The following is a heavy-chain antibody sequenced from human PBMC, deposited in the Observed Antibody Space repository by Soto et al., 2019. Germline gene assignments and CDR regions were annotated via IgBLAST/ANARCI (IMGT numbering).Heavy chain of an antibody. J-gene: IGHJ4*02. CDR2: ISSGSDTI. V-gene: IGHV3-48*03. D-gene: IGHD6-13*01. CDR1: GFSFSTYE. CDR3: ARDRAAGGY. Sequence: GGSLRLSCAASGFSFSTYEMNWVRQAPGKGLEWVAYISSGSDTIHYADSVRGRFTVSRDNAKNSLYLQMNSLRVEDTALYYCARDRAAGGYWGQGTLVTVSA.